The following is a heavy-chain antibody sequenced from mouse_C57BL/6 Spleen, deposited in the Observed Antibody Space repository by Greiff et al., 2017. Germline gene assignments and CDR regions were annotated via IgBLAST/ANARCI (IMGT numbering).Heavy chain of an antibody. CDR1: GYTFTSYW. Sequence: VQLQQSGAELVKPGASVKLSCKASGYTFTSYWMHWVKQRPGQGLEWIGMIHPNSGSTNYNEKFKSKATLTVDKSSSTAYMQLSSLTSEDSAVXYCARSPTALAAWFAYWGQGTLVTVSA. CDR2: IHPNSGST. J-gene: IGHJ3*01. V-gene: IGHV1-64*01. D-gene: IGHD3-2*01. CDR3: ARSPTALAAWFAY.